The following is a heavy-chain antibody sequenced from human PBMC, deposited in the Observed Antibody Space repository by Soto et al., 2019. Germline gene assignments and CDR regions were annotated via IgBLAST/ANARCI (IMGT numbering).Heavy chain of an antibody. CDR1: GFTFGDYA. V-gene: IGHV3-49*03. J-gene: IGHJ4*02. D-gene: IGHD3-3*01. CDR3: TSFYDFWSEFDY. CDR2: IRSKAYGGTT. Sequence: LRLSCTASGFTFGDYAMSWFRQAPGKGLEWVGFIRSKAYGGTTEYAASVKGRFTISRDDSKSIAYLQMNSLKTEDTAVYYCTSFYDFWSEFDYWGQGTLVTVSS.